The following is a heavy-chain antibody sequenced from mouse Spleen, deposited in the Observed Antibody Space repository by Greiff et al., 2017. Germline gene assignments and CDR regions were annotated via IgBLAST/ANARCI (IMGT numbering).Heavy chain of an antibody. Sequence: EVQLQQSGAELVKPGASVKLSCTASGFNIKDYYMHWVKQRTEQGLEWIGRIDPEDGETKYAPKFQGKATITADKSSSTAYMQLSSLTSEDSAVYFCASGTTGSAWFAYWGQGTLVTVSA. V-gene: IGHV14-2*01. CDR1: GFNIKDYY. J-gene: IGHJ3*01. CDR2: IDPEDGET. CDR3: ASGTTGSAWFAY. D-gene: IGHD1-1*01.